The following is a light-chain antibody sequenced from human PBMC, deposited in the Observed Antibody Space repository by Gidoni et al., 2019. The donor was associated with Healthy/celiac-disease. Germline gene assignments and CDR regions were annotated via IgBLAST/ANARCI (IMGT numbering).Light chain of an antibody. Sequence: EIGLTQSPATLSLSPGERATLSCRASQSVSSHLAWYQQKPGQAPRLLIYDSSNRATGIPARFSGSGSGTDFTLTISRLEPEDFAVYYCQQRSNWPLTFGGGTKVEIK. CDR1: QSVSSH. J-gene: IGKJ4*01. CDR2: DSS. V-gene: IGKV3-11*01. CDR3: QQRSNWPLT.